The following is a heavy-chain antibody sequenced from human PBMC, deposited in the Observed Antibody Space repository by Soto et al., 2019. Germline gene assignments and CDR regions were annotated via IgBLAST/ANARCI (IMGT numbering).Heavy chain of an antibody. CDR2: IIPIFGTA. J-gene: IGHJ3*02. CDR1: GGTFSSYA. V-gene: IGHV1-69*13. Sequence: SVKVSCKASGGTFSSYAISWVRQAPGQGLEWMGGIIPIFGTAKYAKKFQGRVTITADESTSTAYMELSSLRSEDTAVYYCARTGDGYRMAFDISGQGTMVTVSS. CDR3: ARTGDGYRMAFDI. D-gene: IGHD5-18*01.